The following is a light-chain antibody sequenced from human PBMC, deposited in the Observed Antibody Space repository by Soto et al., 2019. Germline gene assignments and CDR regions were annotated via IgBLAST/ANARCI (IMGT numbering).Light chain of an antibody. CDR1: QDVNNF. Sequence: DIQLTQSPSFLSASVGDRLTITCRASQDVNNFLAWYQQKPGKAPKLLIYTISTLQSGVPSRFSGSGSDTEFTLTISSLQPDDFATYYCQQYNRYFKSFGQGTKVDIK. V-gene: IGKV1-9*01. CDR2: TIS. CDR3: QQYNRYFKS. J-gene: IGKJ1*01.